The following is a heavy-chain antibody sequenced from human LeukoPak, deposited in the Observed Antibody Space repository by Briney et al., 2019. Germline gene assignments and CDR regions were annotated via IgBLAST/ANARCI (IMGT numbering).Heavy chain of an antibody. D-gene: IGHD3-10*01. J-gene: IGHJ4*02. CDR2: INPKSSAT. V-gene: IGHV1-2*02. CDR3: ARKSSGTYFD. CDR1: GYTFPDYY. Sequence: GASVKLSCKASGYTFPDYYIHWLRQAPGQGLQWMGRINPKSSATDYSQRFQGRVSMTRDTSITTVYMELSSLRSDDTAMFYCARKSSGTYFDWGQGTLVTVSS.